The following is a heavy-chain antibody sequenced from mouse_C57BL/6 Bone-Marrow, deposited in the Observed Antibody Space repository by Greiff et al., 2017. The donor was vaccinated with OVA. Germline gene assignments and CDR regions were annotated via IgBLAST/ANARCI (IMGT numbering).Heavy chain of an antibody. Sequence: VQLKESGPGLVKPSQSLSLTCSVTGYSITSGYYWNWIRQFPGNKLEWMGYISYDGSNNYNPSLKNRISITRDTSKNQFFLKLNSVTTEDTATYYCARDDDYWGQGTTLTVSS. CDR1: GYSITSGYY. CDR2: ISYDGSN. J-gene: IGHJ2*01. CDR3: ARDDDY. V-gene: IGHV3-6*01.